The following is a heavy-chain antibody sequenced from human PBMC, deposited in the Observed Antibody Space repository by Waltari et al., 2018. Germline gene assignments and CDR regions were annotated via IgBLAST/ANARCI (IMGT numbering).Heavy chain of an antibody. D-gene: IGHD7-27*01. J-gene: IGHJ5*02. CDR3: AKGTGGSRKNDWFDP. CDR2: ISGSGGST. Sequence: EVQLLESGGGLVQPGGSLRLSCAASGSTFSSYTISCVRRAPGKGLEWVSAISGSGGSTYYADSVKGRFTISRDNSKNTLYLQMNSLRAEDTAVYYCAKGTGGSRKNDWFDPWGQGTLVTVSS. V-gene: IGHV3-23*01. CDR1: GSTFSSYT.